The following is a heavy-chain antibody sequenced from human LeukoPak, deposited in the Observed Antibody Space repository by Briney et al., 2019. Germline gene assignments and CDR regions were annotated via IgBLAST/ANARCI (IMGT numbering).Heavy chain of an antibody. J-gene: IGHJ5*02. Sequence: GGSLRLSCAASGFTFSSYAMHWVRQAPGKGLEWVTVISYAGSSKYYADSVMGRFTISRDNSKNTLYPQMNSLRAEDTAVYYCAREVAAAGSYNWFDPWGQGTLVTVSS. CDR1: GFTFSSYA. V-gene: IGHV3-30*01. CDR3: AREVAAAGSYNWFDP. CDR2: ISYAGSSK. D-gene: IGHD6-13*01.